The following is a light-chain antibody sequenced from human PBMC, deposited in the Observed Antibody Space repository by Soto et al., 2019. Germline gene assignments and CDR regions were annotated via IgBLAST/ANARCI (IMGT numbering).Light chain of an antibody. CDR2: GAS. V-gene: IGKV3-15*01. Sequence: EIVRTQSPATLSVSPGERATLSCRASQSVSSNLAWYQKKPGQAPRLIIYGASTRATGIPARFSGSGSGTEFNLTISSLQSEDFAVYECQQYNNWTWTFGQGTRLEIK. CDR3: QQYNNWTWT. CDR1: QSVSSN. J-gene: IGKJ5*01.